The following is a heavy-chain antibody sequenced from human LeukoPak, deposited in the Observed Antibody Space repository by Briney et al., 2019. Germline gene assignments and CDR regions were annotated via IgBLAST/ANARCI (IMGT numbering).Heavy chain of an antibody. CDR2: ISWNSGSI. J-gene: IGHJ5*02. Sequence: GGSLRLSCAASGFTFDDYAMHWVRQAPGKGLEWVSGISWNSGSIGYADSVKGRFTISRDNAKNSLYLQMNSLRAEDTALYYCAKVAVPAAMVGWFDPWGQGTLVPVSS. CDR1: GFTFDDYA. V-gene: IGHV3-9*01. D-gene: IGHD2-2*01. CDR3: AKVAVPAAMVGWFDP.